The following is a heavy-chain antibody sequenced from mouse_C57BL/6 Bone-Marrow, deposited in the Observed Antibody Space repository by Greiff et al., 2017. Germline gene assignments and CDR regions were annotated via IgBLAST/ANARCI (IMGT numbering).Heavy chain of an antibody. CDR1: GYTFTDYN. J-gene: IGHJ2*01. D-gene: IGHD2-3*01. CDR2: INPNNGGT. CDR3: ARGGDDGYSYYFDY. V-gene: IGHV1-22*01. Sequence: VQLQQSGPELVKPGASVKMSCKASGYTFTDYNMHWVKQSHGKSLEWIGYINPNNGGTSYNQKFKGKATLTVNKSSRTAYMELRSLTSEDSAVYYCARGGDDGYSYYFDYWGQGTTLTVSS.